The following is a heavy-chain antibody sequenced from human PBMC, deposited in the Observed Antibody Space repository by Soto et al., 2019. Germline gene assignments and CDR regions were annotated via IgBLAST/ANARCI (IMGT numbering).Heavy chain of an antibody. CDR1: GGSVSSHNYY. J-gene: IGHJ4*02. V-gene: IGHV4-39*01. CDR3: ARHRDPDCSSTSCYAGGFYFDY. Sequence: SETLSLTCTVSGGSVSSHNYYWGWIRQPPVKGLEWIGFVYYTGSTYYNPSLRSRVTISVDTSKNQVSLKLSSVTAADTAVYYCARHRDPDCSSTSCYAGGFYFDYWAQGTLVTVSS. CDR2: VYYTGST. D-gene: IGHD2-2*01.